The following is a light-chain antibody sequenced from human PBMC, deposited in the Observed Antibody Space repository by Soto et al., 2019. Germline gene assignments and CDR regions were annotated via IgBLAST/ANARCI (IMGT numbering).Light chain of an antibody. J-gene: IGKJ4*01. V-gene: IGKV3-11*01. CDR1: QSVGSS. Sequence: EIVLTQSPATLSLSPGERATLSCRASQSVGSSLAWYQQKPGQAPRLLIYDASSRATGIPARFSGTGSGTDFALTISSLEPEDFAVYYCQQRSRWPLLWTVGGGTKVEIK. CDR2: DAS. CDR3: QQRSRWPLLWT.